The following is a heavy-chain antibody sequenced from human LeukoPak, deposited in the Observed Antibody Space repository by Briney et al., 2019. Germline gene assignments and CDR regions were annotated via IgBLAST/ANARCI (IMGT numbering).Heavy chain of an antibody. CDR2: INAGNGNT. V-gene: IGHV1-3*01. CDR1: GYTFTSYA. J-gene: IGHJ4*02. CDR3: ARDYDFWSGYAGYFDY. Sequence: ASVKVSCNASGYTFTSYAMHWVRKAPGQRLEWMGWINAGNGNTKYSQKFQGRVTITRDTSASTAYMELSSLRSEDTAVYYCARDYDFWSGYAGYFDYWGQGTLVTVSS. D-gene: IGHD3-3*01.